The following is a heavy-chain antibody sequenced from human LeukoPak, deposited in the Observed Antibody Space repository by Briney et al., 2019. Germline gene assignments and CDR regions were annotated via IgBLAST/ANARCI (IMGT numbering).Heavy chain of an antibody. CDR3: AKGEVDSPMNFYH. D-gene: IGHD5-18*01. V-gene: IGHV3-43*01. J-gene: IGHJ4*02. CDR2: INWDGGST. CDR1: GFIFEEYT. Sequence: PGGSLRLSCAASGFIFEEYTMHWGRQAPGKSLEWVSLINWDGGSTYYAGSVQGRFTISRDNNKSSLYLQMDSLTTEDTAFYYCAKGEVDSPMNFYHWGQGTLVTVSS.